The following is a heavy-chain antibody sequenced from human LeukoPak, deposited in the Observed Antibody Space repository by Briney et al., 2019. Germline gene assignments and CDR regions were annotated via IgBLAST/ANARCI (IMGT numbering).Heavy chain of an antibody. CDR1: GSTFSSYG. CDR3: ARASYSSGWYYFDY. J-gene: IGHJ4*02. CDR2: IWYDGSNK. D-gene: IGHD6-19*01. Sequence: GRSLRLSCAESGSTFSSYGMHWVRQAPGKGLEWVAVIWYDGSNKYYADSVKGRFTISRDNSKNTLYLQMNSLRAEDTAVYYCARASYSSGWYYFDYWGQGTLVTVSS. V-gene: IGHV3-33*01.